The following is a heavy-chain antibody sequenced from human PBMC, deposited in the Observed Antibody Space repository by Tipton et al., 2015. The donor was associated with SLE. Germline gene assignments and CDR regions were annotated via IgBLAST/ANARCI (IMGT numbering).Heavy chain of an antibody. D-gene: IGHD2-8*01. CDR1: SGSITSNY. Sequence: TLSLTCAVSSGSITSNYWAWIRQPPGKGLNWVGYISQSGATNYHPSLKSRISITVDNSKSQFSLKMRSVTAADTAVYYCARRVSNGRFDVFDTWGRGTTVTVSS. V-gene: IGHV4-59*01. CDR2: ISQSGAT. CDR3: ARRVSNGRFDVFDT. J-gene: IGHJ3*02.